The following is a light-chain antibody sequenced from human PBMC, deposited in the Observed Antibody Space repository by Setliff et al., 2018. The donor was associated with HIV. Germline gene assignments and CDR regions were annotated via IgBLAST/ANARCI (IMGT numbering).Light chain of an antibody. CDR3: SSYTTKISVV. Sequence: QSVLAQPPSVSGSPGQSITISCTGTSSDIGHYNRVSWYQQPPGTAPKLLISEVSHRPSGVPDRFSGSKSGNTASLTISGLQAEDEADYYCSSYTTKISVVFGTGTKGTVL. CDR2: EVS. CDR1: SSDIGHYNR. J-gene: IGLJ1*01. V-gene: IGLV2-18*02.